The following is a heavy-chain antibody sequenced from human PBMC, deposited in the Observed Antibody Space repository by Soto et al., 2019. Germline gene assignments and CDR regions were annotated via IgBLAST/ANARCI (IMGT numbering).Heavy chain of an antibody. CDR3: ARQWLHSYYFDY. Sequence: EVQLVESGGGLVQPGGSLRLSCAASGFTFSSYAMHWVRQAPGKGLEYVSAISSNGGSTYYANSVKGRFTISRDNSKKTLYLQMGSLRAEDMAVSYCARQWLHSYYFDYWGQGTLVTVSS. D-gene: IGHD6-19*01. CDR1: GFTFSSYA. J-gene: IGHJ4*02. V-gene: IGHV3-64*01. CDR2: ISSNGGST.